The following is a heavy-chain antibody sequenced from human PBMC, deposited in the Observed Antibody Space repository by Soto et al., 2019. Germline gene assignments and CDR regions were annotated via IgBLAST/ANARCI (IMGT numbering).Heavy chain of an antibody. CDR1: GFTFSSYG. J-gene: IGHJ6*02. D-gene: IGHD3-3*01. V-gene: IGHV3-33*01. Sequence: PGGSLRLSCAASGFTFSSYGMHWVRQAPGKGLEWVAVIWYDGSNKYYADSVKGRFTISRDNSKNTLYLQMNSLRAEDTAVYYCAREYYDFWSGYYTGGYYYYYYGMDVWGQGTTVTVSS. CDR2: IWYDGSNK. CDR3: AREYYDFWSGYYTGGYYYYYYGMDV.